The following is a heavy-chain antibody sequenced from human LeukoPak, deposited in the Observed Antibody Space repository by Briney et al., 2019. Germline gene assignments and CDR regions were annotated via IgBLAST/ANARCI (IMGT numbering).Heavy chain of an antibody. V-gene: IGHV4-59*01. J-gene: IGHJ4*02. CDR1: GGSISSYY. D-gene: IGHD3-22*01. Sequence: SETLSLTCTVSGGSISSYYWSWIRQPPGKGLEWIGYIYYSGSTNYNPSLKSRVTISVDTSKNQFSLKPSSVTAADTAVYYCARGGYDSSGYYYVDYWGQGTLVTVSS. CDR2: IYYSGST. CDR3: ARGGYDSSGYYYVDY.